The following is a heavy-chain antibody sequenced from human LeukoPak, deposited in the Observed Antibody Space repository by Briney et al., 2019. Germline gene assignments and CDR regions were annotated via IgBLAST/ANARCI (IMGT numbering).Heavy chain of an antibody. CDR3: ARSPYCSSTSCYTNWFDP. CDR2: IYPDDSDT. V-gene: IGHV5-51*01. D-gene: IGHD2-2*02. CDR1: GYTFTSYW. Sequence: GESLKISCKGSGYTFTSYWIGWVRQMPGKGLEWMGIIYPDDSDTRYSPSFQGQVTISADKSISTAYLQWSSLKASDTAMYYCARSPYCSSTSCYTNWFDPWGQGTLVTASS. J-gene: IGHJ5*02.